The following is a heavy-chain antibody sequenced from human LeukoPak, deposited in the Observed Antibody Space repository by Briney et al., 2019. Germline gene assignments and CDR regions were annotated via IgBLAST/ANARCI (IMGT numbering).Heavy chain of an antibody. CDR1: GYTFTSYG. J-gene: IGHJ3*02. CDR2: NSAYNGNT. CDR3: AREVKIVAVAGLNAFDI. V-gene: IGHV1-18*01. Sequence: ASVKVSCKASGYTFTSYGISWVRQAPGQGLEWMGWNSAYNGNTNYAQKLQGRVTMTTDTSTSTAFMELRSLRSDDTTIYYCAREVKIVAVAGLNAFDIWGQGTMVTVSS. D-gene: IGHD6-19*01.